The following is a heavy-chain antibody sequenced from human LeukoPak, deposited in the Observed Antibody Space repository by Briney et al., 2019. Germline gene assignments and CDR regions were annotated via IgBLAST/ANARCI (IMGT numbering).Heavy chain of an antibody. CDR1: GFTFSTYN. J-gene: IGHJ3*02. V-gene: IGHV3-21*01. CDR3: ARSVSI. CDR2: ITSSSSYA. D-gene: IGHD2-8*01. Sequence: GGSLRLSCEASGFTFSTYNMNWVRQAPGKRLEWVSSITSSSSYAFYADSVKGRFTISRDNAKNSLYLQMNSLRAEDTAVYYCARSVSIWGQGTMVTVSS.